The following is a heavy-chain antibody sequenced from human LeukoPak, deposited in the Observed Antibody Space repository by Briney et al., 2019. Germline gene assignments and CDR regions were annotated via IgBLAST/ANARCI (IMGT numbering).Heavy chain of an antibody. CDR2: ISNGKT. Sequence: HPGGSLRLSCAASGFPFSSHAMSWVRQPPGKGLEWVAAISNGKTYYADYVRGRFAISRDDSTNTVYLHMNSLRDEDTALYHCVREAGYCAPVCVKTNWFDPWGQGTLITVSS. D-gene: IGHD2-15*01. CDR3: VREAGYCAPVCVKTNWFDP. V-gene: IGHV3-23*01. CDR1: GFPFSSHA. J-gene: IGHJ5*02.